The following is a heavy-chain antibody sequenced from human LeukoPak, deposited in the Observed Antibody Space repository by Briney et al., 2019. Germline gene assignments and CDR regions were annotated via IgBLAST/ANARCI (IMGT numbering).Heavy chain of an antibody. J-gene: IGHJ4*02. Sequence: SETLSLTCTVSGGSFSSYYWSWIRQPAGKGLEWIGRIYISGSTNYNPSLKSRVTMSVDTSKNQFSQKLSSVTAADTAVYYCATEGAVTGTVHYWGQGTLVTVSS. D-gene: IGHD6-19*01. CDR1: GGSFSSYY. CDR3: ATEGAVTGTVHY. V-gene: IGHV4-4*07. CDR2: IYISGST.